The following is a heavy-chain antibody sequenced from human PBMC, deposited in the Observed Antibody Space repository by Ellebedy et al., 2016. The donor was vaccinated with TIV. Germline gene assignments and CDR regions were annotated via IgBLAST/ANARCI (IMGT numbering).Heavy chain of an antibody. J-gene: IGHJ4*02. CDR3: ALPYSSSWYVGY. D-gene: IGHD6-13*01. V-gene: IGHV4-39*01. CDR1: GGSIRSSTYY. Sequence: GSLRLSCSVSGGSIRSSTYYWGWIRQPPGTGLEWIGSIYYTGTTYYNPSLQSRVKIFVDTSRNQFSLKLSSVTAADTAVYYCALPYSSSWYVGYWGQGTLVTVSS. CDR2: IYYTGTT.